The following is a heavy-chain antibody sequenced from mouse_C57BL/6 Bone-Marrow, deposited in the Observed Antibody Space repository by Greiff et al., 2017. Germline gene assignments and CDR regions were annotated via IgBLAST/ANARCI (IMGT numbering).Heavy chain of an antibody. J-gene: IGHJ2*01. V-gene: IGHV1-64*01. CDR2: IHPNSGST. CDR3: ARRKTGTLFDY. CDR1: GYTFTSYW. Sequence: QVQLQQPGAELVKPGASVKLSCKASGYTFTSYWMYWVKQRPGQGLEWIGMIHPNSGSTNYNEKLKSKATLTVDKSSSTAYMQLSSLTSEDSTVYYCARRKTGTLFDYWGQGTTLTVSS. D-gene: IGHD4-1*01.